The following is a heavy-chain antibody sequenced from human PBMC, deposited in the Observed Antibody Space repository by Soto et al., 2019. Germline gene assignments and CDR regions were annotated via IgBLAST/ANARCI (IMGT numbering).Heavy chain of an antibody. CDR2: VNPILSMS. J-gene: IGHJ4*02. CDR1: GDTFNFYS. CDR3: ASNYGSGYRAFDS. Sequence: QVQLVQSGAEVKSAGSSVKVSCKASGDTFNFYSINWLRQAPGLGLEWVGRVNPILSMSNYAQRFQGRVTMTAYKSTGTAYMELRSLRSEDTAIYYCASNYGSGYRAFDSWGQGALVTVSS. V-gene: IGHV1-69*02. D-gene: IGHD3-10*01.